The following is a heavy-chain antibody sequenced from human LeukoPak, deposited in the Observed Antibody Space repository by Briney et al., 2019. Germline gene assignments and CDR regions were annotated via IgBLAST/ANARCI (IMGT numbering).Heavy chain of an antibody. CDR1: GFAFSSYA. D-gene: IGHD2/OR15-2a*01. CDR2: ISGSGGST. J-gene: IGHJ4*02. CDR3: AKGGVILYYFDY. V-gene: IGHV3-23*01. Sequence: GGSLRLSCAASGFAFSSYAMSWVRQAPGKGLEWVSAISGSGGSTYYADSVKGRFTISRDNSKNTLYLQMNSLRAEDTAVYYCAKGGVILYYFDYWGQGTLVTVSS.